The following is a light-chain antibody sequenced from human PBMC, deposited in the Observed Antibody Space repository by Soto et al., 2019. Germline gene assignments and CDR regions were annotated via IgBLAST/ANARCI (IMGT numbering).Light chain of an antibody. CDR2: AAS. V-gene: IGKV1-9*01. Sequence: DRQLTQSPSFLYASVGGRITMTCRASQGISSYLAWYQQKPGKAPKLLIYAASTLQSGVPLRFSGSGSGTEFTLTISSLQPDDFATYYCQQSYSTPLTFGGGTKVDIK. CDR3: QQSYSTPLT. CDR1: QGISSY. J-gene: IGKJ4*01.